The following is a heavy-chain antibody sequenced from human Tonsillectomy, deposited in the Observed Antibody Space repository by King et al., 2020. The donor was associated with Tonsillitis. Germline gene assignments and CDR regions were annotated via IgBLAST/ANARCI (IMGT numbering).Heavy chain of an antibody. J-gene: IGHJ4*02. V-gene: IGHV3-7*03. Sequence: VQLVESGGGLVQPGGSLRLSCEVSGFSFSTYWVMWVRQAPGKGLEWVATIKQDGSETSYVDSVKGRFTISRDSAKNSVSLQMVSLRAEDTAVYYCAGGSVWILDYWGQGTLVTVSS. CDR3: AGGSVWILDY. CDR1: GFSFSTYW. CDR2: IKQDGSET. D-gene: IGHD5/OR15-5a*01.